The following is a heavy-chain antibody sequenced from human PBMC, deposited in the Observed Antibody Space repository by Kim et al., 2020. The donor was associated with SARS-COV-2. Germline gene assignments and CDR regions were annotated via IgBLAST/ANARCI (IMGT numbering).Heavy chain of an antibody. Sequence: SETLSLTCTVSGDSISDKEWSWIRQAAGKRLEWVGRITSTGGTAYNPSLRSRLTMSVDMSKTHFFLRLSFLTAADTAVYYCVKQDFGVPALWGQGILVTVSS. CDR1: GDSISDKE. D-gene: IGHD4-17*01. J-gene: IGHJ4*02. V-gene: IGHV4-4*07. CDR3: VKQDFGVPAL. CDR2: ITSTGGT.